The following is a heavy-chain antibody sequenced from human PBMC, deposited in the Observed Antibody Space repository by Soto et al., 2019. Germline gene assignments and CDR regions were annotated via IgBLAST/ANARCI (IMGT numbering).Heavy chain of an antibody. V-gene: IGHV1-69*01. D-gene: IGHD3-22*01. Sequence: QVQLVQSGAEVKKPGSSVKVSCKASGGTFSSYAISWVRQAPGQGLEWMGGIIPIFGTANYAQKFQGRVTITADESTSTAYMELSSLRSEGTAVYYCASGSRTAYYYDSSGYYPDYYYYGMDVW. CDR3: ASGSRTAYYYDSSGYYPDYYYYGMDV. J-gene: IGHJ6*01. CDR2: IIPIFGTA. CDR1: GGTFSSYA.